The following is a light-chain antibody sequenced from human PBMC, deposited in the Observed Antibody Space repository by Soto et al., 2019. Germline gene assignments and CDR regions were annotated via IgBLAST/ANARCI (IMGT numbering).Light chain of an antibody. J-gene: IGKJ3*01. V-gene: IGKV3-20*01. CDR3: QQYGSSPIT. Sequence: IVLTQSPGTLSLSPGERATLSCRASQSVSSSYLAWYQQKPGQAPRHLIYGASSRPTGIPDRFSGSGSGTDFTLNISRLLSEDFALYYCQQYGSSPITCGPRTKVDIQ. CDR2: GAS. CDR1: QSVSSSY.